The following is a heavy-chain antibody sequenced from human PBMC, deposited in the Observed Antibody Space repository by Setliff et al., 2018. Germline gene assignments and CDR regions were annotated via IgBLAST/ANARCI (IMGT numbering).Heavy chain of an antibody. CDR2: IIPILATA. J-gene: IGHJ4*02. Sequence: SVKVSCKASGGTFSSYAISWVRQAPGQGLEWMGGIIPILATANYPQKFQGRVTITTDESASTAYMELSSLRSEDTAVYYCARPNDSSGYYYHYWGQGTLVTVSS. CDR1: GGTFSSYA. CDR3: ARPNDSSGYYYHY. D-gene: IGHD3-22*01. V-gene: IGHV1-69*05.